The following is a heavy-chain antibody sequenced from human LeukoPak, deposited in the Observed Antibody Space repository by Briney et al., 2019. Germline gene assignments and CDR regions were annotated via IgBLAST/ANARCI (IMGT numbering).Heavy chain of an antibody. CDR1: GFTVSGYF. CDR2: INSGGVT. V-gene: IGHV3-53*01. CDR3: ARGRSTTTIFDY. J-gene: IGHJ4*02. Sequence: GGSLRLSCAASGFTVSGYFMAWVRQAPGKGLQWVSHINSGGVTEDADSVKGRFTVSRDISRNTLYLQMSSLRAEDTAICYCARGRSTTTIFDYWGQGTLVTVSS. D-gene: IGHD5-12*01.